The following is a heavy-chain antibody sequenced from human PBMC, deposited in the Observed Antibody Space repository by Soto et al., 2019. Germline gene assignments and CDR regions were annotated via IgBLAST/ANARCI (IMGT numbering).Heavy chain of an antibody. Sequence: QVQLVESGGGVVQPGRSLRLSCAASGFTFSSYGMHWVRQAPGKGLEWVAVIWYDGSNKYYADSVKGRFTISRDNSKKTLYLQMNSLRAEDTAVYYCARDYRGYLDYWCQGTLVTVSS. J-gene: IGHJ4*02. CDR3: ARDYRGYLDY. CDR1: GFTFSSYG. V-gene: IGHV3-33*01. D-gene: IGHD3-16*02. CDR2: IWYDGSNK.